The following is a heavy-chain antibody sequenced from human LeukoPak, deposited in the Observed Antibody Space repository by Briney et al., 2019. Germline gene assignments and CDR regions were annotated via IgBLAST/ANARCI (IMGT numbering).Heavy chain of an antibody. V-gene: IGHV3-7*01. D-gene: IGHD3-22*01. J-gene: IGHJ4*02. Sequence: GGSLRLSCAASGFTFSSYWMSWVRQAPGKGLEWVANIKQDGSEKYYVDSVKGRFTISRDNAKNSLYLQMNSLRAEDTAVYYCARDYYDSSSFIDYWGQGTLVTVSS. CDR1: GFTFSSYW. CDR3: ARDYYDSSSFIDY. CDR2: IKQDGSEK.